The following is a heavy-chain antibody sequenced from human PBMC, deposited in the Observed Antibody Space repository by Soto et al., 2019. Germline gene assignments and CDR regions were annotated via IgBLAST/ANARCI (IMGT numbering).Heavy chain of an antibody. Sequence: GGSLRLSCAASGFTFSSYGMHWVRQAPGKGLEWVAVISYDGSNKYYADSVKGRFTISRDNSKNTLYLQMNSLRAEDTAVYYCAKDQGDTAMDYTDYYFDYWGQGTLVTVSS. D-gene: IGHD5-18*01. CDR3: AKDQGDTAMDYTDYYFDY. CDR2: ISYDGSNK. CDR1: GFTFSSYG. J-gene: IGHJ4*02. V-gene: IGHV3-30*18.